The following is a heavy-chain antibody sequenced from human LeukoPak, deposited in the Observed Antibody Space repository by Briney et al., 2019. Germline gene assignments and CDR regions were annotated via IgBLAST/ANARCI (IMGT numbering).Heavy chain of an antibody. V-gene: IGHV1-2*02. CDR2: INLNSGGT. Sequence: ASVKVSCKASGYTFTGSYMHWVRQAPGQGLEWMGWINLNSGGTNYAQKFQGRVTMTRDTSISTAYMELSRLRSDDTAVYYCARTPPNCSSTSCLPFDPWGQGTLVTVSS. CDR3: ARTPPNCSSTSCLPFDP. J-gene: IGHJ5*02. D-gene: IGHD2-2*01. CDR1: GYTFTGSY.